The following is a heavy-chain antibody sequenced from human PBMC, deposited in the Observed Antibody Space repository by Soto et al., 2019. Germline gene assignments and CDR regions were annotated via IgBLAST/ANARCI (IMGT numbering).Heavy chain of an antibody. D-gene: IGHD6-19*01. V-gene: IGHV3-23*01. CDR1: GFTFSSYA. Sequence: GSLRLSCAASGFTFSSYAMSWVRQAPGKGLEWVSAISGSGGSTYYADSVKGRFTISRDNSKNTLYLQMNSLRAEDTAVYYCAKEGIAVAGSRVPPGYWGQGXLVPVYS. CDR3: AKEGIAVAGSRVPPGY. CDR2: ISGSGGST. J-gene: IGHJ4*02.